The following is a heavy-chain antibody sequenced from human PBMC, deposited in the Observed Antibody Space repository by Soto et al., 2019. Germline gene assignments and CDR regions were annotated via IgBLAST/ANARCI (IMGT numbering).Heavy chain of an antibody. CDR2: IYHGGSP. CDR3: TFGGGGNDY. Sequence: QVQLQESGPGLVKPSGTLSLTCVVSGGSISSSNWCSWVRQSPGKGLEWVGEIYHGGSPNYNPSLKSRVTISVDTSKNHFSLKLTSVTAADTAMYYCTFGGGGNDYWAQGTLVTVSS. V-gene: IGHV4-4*02. CDR1: GGSISSSNW. J-gene: IGHJ4*02. D-gene: IGHD2-15*01.